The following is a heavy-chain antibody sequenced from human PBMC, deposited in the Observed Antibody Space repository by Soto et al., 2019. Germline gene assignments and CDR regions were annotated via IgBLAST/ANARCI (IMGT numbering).Heavy chain of an antibody. V-gene: IGHV4-4*07. CDR2: IYTSGST. CDR3: ARDRASGDFWSGYYGEMGLFDI. D-gene: IGHD3-3*01. CDR1: GASISSYY. J-gene: IGHJ3*02. Sequence: SETLSLTCTVSGASISSYYWSWIRQPAGKGLEWIGRIYTSGSTNYNPSLKSRVTMSVDTSKNQFSLKLSSVTAADTAVYYCARDRASGDFWSGYYGEMGLFDIWGQGTMVTVSS.